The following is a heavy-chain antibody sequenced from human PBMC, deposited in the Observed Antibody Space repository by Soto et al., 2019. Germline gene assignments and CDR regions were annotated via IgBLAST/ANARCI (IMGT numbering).Heavy chain of an antibody. D-gene: IGHD2-21*01. CDR3: ARGRGEFDA. CDR1: GASISDNY. J-gene: IGHJ5*02. V-gene: IGHV4-34*01. CDR2: VNHSGNT. Sequence: PSETLSLTCAVYGASISDNYCNWLRKPPGQGIGWIGEVNHSGNTNYNQYLRIRGPTSIEMYKNKLSLNLRPVSAADTAAAYCARGRGEFDAWGQGTSGTSPQ.